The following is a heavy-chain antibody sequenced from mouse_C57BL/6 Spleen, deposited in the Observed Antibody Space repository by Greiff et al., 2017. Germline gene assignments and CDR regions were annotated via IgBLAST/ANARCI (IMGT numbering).Heavy chain of an antibody. Sequence: EVQLVESGGGLVKPGGSLKLSCAASGFTFNSYAMSWVRQTPEKRLEWVATISDGGSYTYYPDNVKGRFTISRDNAKNNLYLQMSHLKSEDTAMYYCARDRSGPYAMDYWGQGTSVTVSS. V-gene: IGHV5-4*01. CDR1: GFTFNSYA. CDR3: ARDRSGPYAMDY. D-gene: IGHD3-1*01. CDR2: ISDGGSYT. J-gene: IGHJ4*01.